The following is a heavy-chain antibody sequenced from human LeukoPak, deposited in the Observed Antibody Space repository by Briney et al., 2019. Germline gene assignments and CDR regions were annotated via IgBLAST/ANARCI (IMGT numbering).Heavy chain of an antibody. V-gene: IGHV3-11*04. CDR2: ITSAGGTI. D-gene: IGHD3-22*01. CDR3: ASVRGYSDY. J-gene: IGHJ4*02. CDR1: GFTFSDYY. Sequence: GGSLRLSCAASGFTFSDYYMTWFRQAPGKGLEWVSYITSAGGTIFYTDSVKGRFIVSRDNAKNSLYLQMNSLRAEDTAVYYCASVRGYSDYWGQGTLVTVSS.